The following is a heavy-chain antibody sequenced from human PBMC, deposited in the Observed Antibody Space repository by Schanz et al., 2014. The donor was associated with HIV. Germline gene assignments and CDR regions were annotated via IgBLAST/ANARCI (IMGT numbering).Heavy chain of an antibody. CDR1: GFTFSDHY. J-gene: IGHJ6*02. D-gene: IGHD5-18*01. Sequence: EVHLVESGGGLVQPGGSLRLSCAASGFTFSDHYMDWVRQAPGKGLEWVARSRVKSDSYATEYAASVTGRFTISRDDSKNSVYLQMNSLNIEDTAVYYCRGYRFYYGVDFWGQGTTVTVS. CDR3: RGYRFYYGVDF. V-gene: IGHV3-72*01. CDR2: SRVKSDSYAT.